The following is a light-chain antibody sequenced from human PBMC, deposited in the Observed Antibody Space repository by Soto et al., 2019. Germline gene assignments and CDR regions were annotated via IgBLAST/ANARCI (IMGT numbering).Light chain of an antibody. CDR2: DAS. J-gene: IGKJ1*01. CDR3: QQYNSYST. V-gene: IGKV1-5*01. CDR1: QSISSW. Sequence: DIQMTQSPSTLSASVGDRVTITCRGSQSISSWLAWYQQKPGKAPKLLIYDASSLESGVPSRFSGSGSGTEFTLTISSLQPDDFATYYCQQYNSYSTFGQGTKVEIK.